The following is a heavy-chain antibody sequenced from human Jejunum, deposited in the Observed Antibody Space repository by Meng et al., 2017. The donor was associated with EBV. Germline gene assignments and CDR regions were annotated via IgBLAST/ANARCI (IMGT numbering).Heavy chain of an antibody. CDR3: TILSHCDGGICYSYDY. J-gene: IGHJ4*02. V-gene: IGHV1-18*01. Sequence: QVQVVQSGGEVKEPGASVKVSCKASGYTFTNYGVSWVRQAPGQGLEWMGWISAYNGNTDYAQKLQGRVTMTTDTPTSTAYMELRSLRSDDTAVYYCTILSHCDGGICYSYDYWGQGTLVTVSS. CDR1: GYTFTNYG. CDR2: ISAYNGNT. D-gene: IGHD2-15*01.